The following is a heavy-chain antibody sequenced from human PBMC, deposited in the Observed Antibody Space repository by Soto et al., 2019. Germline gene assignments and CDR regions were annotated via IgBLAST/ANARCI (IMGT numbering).Heavy chain of an antibody. V-gene: IGHV4-30-2*01. D-gene: IGHD5-18*01. CDR1: GGSFSGYS. CDR2: IYHSGST. J-gene: IGHJ4*02. Sequence: PSETLSLTCAVYGGSFSGYSWSWIRQPPGKGLEWIGYIYHSGSTYYNPSLKSRVTISVDRSKNQFSLKLSSVTAADTAVYYCARDHPHSYGVYYFDYWGQGTPVTVSS. CDR3: ARDHPHSYGVYYFDY.